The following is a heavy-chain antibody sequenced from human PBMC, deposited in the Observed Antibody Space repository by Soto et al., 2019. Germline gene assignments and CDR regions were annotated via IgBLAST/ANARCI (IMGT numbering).Heavy chain of an antibody. CDR1: GGSMISYY. D-gene: IGHD6-13*01. CDR2: IYYAGST. CDR3: ARATPAAAATYYYYGMDV. Sequence: SETLSLTCAVSGGSMISYYWSWIRQPPGRGLEWIGFIYYAGSTKYNPSLNSRVTISVDTSKNQFSLTMTSVTAADTAVYYCARATPAAAATYYYYGMDVWGQGTTVTVSS. V-gene: IGHV4-59*08. J-gene: IGHJ6*02.